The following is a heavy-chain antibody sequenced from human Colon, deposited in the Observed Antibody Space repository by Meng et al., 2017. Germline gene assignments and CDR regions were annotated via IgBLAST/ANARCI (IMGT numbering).Heavy chain of an antibody. CDR3: ARVRRSGDDFDY. CDR1: GGSISTGGYY. D-gene: IGHD1-26*01. V-gene: IGHV4-31*01. J-gene: IGHJ4*02. Sequence: VQLSASGPCQVQPSSTRSLTFPVSGGSISTGGYYWSWIRQLPGKGLEWIGYIYYSGSTYYNPSLRSLVSISVDTSKNQFSLRLTSVTAADTAVYYCARVRRSGDDFDYWGQGTLVTVSS. CDR2: IYYSGST.